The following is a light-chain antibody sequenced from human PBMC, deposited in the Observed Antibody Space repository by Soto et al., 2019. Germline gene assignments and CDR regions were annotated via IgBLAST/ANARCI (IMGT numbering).Light chain of an antibody. CDR1: QSVFYTSNNKNY. J-gene: IGKJ1*01. CDR2: WAS. CDR3: QQYYRTPWT. V-gene: IGKV4-1*01. Sequence: DIVMTQSPDSLAVSLGERATINCKSSQSVFYTSNNKNYLAWYQQKPRQPPKLLIYWASTRESGVPDRFSGSGSGTDFALTISSLQAEDVAVYYCQQYYRTPWTFGQGTKVDIK.